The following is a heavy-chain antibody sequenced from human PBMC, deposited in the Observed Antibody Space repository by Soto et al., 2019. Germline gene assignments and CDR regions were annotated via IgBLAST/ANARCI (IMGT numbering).Heavy chain of an antibody. Sequence: QVQLQESGPGLVKPSETLSVTCTVSGGSVSSRSHFWSWIRQPPGGGLQWIGYIYYSGSTNHNPSLKSRATLSVDTSRNQFSLRLTSVTAADTAVYYCARDDAESGSNKLDPWGQGTLVTVSS. J-gene: IGHJ5*02. CDR1: GGSVSSRSHF. CDR2: IYYSGST. D-gene: IGHD1-26*01. V-gene: IGHV4-61*01. CDR3: ARDDAESGSNKLDP.